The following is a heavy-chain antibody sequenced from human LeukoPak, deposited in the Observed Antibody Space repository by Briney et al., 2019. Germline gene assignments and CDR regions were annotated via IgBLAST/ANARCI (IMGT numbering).Heavy chain of an antibody. CDR2: IRYDGSNK. CDR3: AKDTGWFGELKYDY. V-gene: IGHV3-30*02. D-gene: IGHD3-10*01. CDR1: GFKFSSYG. J-gene: IGHJ4*02. Sequence: PGGSLRLSCAASGFKFSSYGMHWVRQAPGKGLEWVAFIRYDGSNKYYADSVKGRFTISRDNSKNTLYLQMNSLRAEDTAVYYCAKDTGWFGELKYDYWGQGTLVTVSS.